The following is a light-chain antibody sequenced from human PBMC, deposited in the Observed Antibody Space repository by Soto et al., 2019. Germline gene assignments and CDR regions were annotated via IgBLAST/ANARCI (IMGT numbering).Light chain of an antibody. CDR1: QSLVKSDGNTY. Sequence: DVVMTQSPLSLPVTLGQPASISCRSSQSLVKSDGNTYLNWFQQRPGQSPRRLICKVSNRDSGVPDRFSGSGSGTEFTLKISRVEAGDVGVYYCMQSSQWPWTFGQGTKVEIK. CDR3: MQSSQWPWT. CDR2: KVS. V-gene: IGKV2-30*01. J-gene: IGKJ1*01.